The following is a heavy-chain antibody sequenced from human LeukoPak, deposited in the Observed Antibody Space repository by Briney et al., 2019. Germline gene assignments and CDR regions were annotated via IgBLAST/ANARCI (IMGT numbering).Heavy chain of an antibody. D-gene: IGHD3-22*01. Sequence: SETLSLTCAVYGGSFSGYYRSWIRKPPGKGLEWIGEINHSGSTNYNPSLKSRVTISVDTSKNQFSLKLSSVTAADTAVYYCARAYESSGYRGLGYFDYWGQGTLVTVSS. V-gene: IGHV4-34*01. J-gene: IGHJ4*02. CDR3: ARAYESSGYRGLGYFDY. CDR1: GGSFSGYY. CDR2: INHSGST.